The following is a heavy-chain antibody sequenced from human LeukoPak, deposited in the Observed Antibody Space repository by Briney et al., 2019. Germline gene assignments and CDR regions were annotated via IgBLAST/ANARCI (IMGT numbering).Heavy chain of an antibody. CDR1: GGSISSYY. V-gene: IGHV4-59*01. CDR3: ARDRYYYGVATTSFDY. Sequence: SETLSLTCTVSGGSISSYYWSWIRQPPGKGLEWIGYIYYSGSTNYNPSLKSRVTISVDTSKNQFSLKLSSVTAADTAVYYCARDRYYYGVATTSFDYWGQGTLVTVSS. D-gene: IGHD3-10*01. J-gene: IGHJ4*02. CDR2: IYYSGST.